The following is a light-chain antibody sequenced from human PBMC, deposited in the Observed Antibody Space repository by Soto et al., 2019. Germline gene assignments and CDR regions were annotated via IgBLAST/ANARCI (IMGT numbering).Light chain of an antibody. V-gene: IGKV3-15*01. J-gene: IGKJ1*01. Sequence: EIVMTQSPATLSVSPGERATLSCRASQSVSSNLAWYQQRLGQAPRLLIYGASTRATGISARISGSGSETDFTLTISSLQPEDVATYYCQKYNSAYGTFGQGTKVDI. CDR3: QKYNSAYGT. CDR2: GAS. CDR1: QSVSSN.